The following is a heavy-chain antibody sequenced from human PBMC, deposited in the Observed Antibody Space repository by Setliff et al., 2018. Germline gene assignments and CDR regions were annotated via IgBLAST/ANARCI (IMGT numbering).Heavy chain of an antibody. CDR3: ARHWGERIAGYYSTSYYYYMDV. Sequence: LSLTCSVSGGSISSGTYYWGWIRQPPGKGLEWIGTMSHSGSTYYNPSLKSRVTISVDTSNNQFSLKLNYVTVADTAEYFCARHWGERIAGYYSTSYYYYMDVWGKGTTVTVSS. CDR1: GGSISSGTYY. J-gene: IGHJ6*03. D-gene: IGHD3-22*01. V-gene: IGHV4-39*01. CDR2: MSHSGST.